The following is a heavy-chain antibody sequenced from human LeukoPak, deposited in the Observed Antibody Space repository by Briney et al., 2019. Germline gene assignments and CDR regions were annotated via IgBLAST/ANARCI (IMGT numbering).Heavy chain of an antibody. Sequence: PSETLSLTCAVYGGSFSGYYWSWIRQPPGKGLEWIGEINHSGSTNYNPSLKSRVTISVDTSKNQFSLKLSSVTAADTAVYYCARTTYYDFWSGYYGAFDIWGQGTIVTVSS. D-gene: IGHD3-3*01. CDR3: ARTTYYDFWSGYYGAFDI. V-gene: IGHV4-34*01. CDR2: INHSGST. CDR1: GGSFSGYY. J-gene: IGHJ3*02.